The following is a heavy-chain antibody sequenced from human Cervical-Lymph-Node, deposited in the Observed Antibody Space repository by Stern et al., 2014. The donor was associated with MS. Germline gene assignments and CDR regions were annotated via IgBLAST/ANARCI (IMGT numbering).Heavy chain of an antibody. D-gene: IGHD2-15*01. CDR1: GGT. J-gene: IGHJ5*02. CDR3: ASGGVTAYCSGSGCYGWFDP. Sequence: QVQLVQSGAEVKKPESSVKVSCRASGGTISWVRQAPGQGLEWMGGLIPIFGTTHYAQKFRGRVTITADESTSTVYMELTNLRSEDTAVYYCASGGVTAYCSGSGCYGWFDPWGQGTLVTVSA. V-gene: IGHV1-69*01. CDR2: LIPIFGTT.